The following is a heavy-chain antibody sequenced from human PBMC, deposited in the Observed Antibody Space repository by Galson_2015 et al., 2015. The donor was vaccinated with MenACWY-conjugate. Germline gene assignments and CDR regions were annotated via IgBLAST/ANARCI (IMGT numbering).Heavy chain of an antibody. CDR1: GFNFGSYS. Sequence: SLRLSCAASGFNFGSYSMNWVRQAPGKGLEWVSAISSSSGYRYYGDSVKGRVFVSRGNDKNSLLLQLNSLRVDDTAVYYCTRGCAAENDYWGPGTLVTVSS. J-gene: IGHJ4*02. D-gene: IGHD6-13*01. V-gene: IGHV3-21*01. CDR2: ISSSSGYR. CDR3: TRGCAAENDY.